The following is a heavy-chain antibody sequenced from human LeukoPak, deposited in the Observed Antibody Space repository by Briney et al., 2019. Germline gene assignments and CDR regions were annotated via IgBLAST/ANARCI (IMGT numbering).Heavy chain of an antibody. CDR3: AREFVLRYFEGYMDV. J-gene: IGHJ6*03. D-gene: IGHD3-9*01. V-gene: IGHV3-66*01. CDR1: EFSVGSNY. CDR2: IYSGGST. Sequence: GGSLRLSCAASEFSVGSNYMTWVRQAPGKGLEWVSLIYSGGSTYYADSVKGRFTISRDNAKNSLYLQMNSLRAEDTAVYYCAREFVLRYFEGYMDVWGKGTTVTVSS.